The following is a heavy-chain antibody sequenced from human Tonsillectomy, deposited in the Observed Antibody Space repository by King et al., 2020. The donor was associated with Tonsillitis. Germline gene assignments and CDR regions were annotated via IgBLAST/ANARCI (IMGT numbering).Heavy chain of an antibody. Sequence: EVQLVESGGGLVKPGGSLRLSCAASGFTFSNAWMSWVRQAPGKGLEWVGRIKSKTDGGTTDYAAPVKVRFTISRDDSNNTLYLQMNSLKTEDTAVYYCSIDVLSGPPIPVPGTEEDDYWGQGTLVTVSS. V-gene: IGHV3-15*01. J-gene: IGHJ4*02. CDR3: SIDVLSGPPIPVPGTEEDDY. D-gene: IGHD6-19*01. CDR1: GFTFSNAW. CDR2: IKSKTDGGTT.